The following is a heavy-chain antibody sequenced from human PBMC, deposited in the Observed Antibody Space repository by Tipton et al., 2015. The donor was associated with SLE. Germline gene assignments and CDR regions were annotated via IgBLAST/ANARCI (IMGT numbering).Heavy chain of an antibody. Sequence: TLSLTCAVYGGSFGGYYWSWIRQPPGKGLEWIGEINHSGSTNNNPSLKSRVTISVDTSKKQFSLKLRSVTAADTAVYYCARGGPSSGWSDAFDIWGQGTMVTVSS. J-gene: IGHJ3*02. V-gene: IGHV4-34*01. CDR2: INHSGST. D-gene: IGHD6-19*01. CDR3: ARGGPSSGWSDAFDI. CDR1: GGSFGGYY.